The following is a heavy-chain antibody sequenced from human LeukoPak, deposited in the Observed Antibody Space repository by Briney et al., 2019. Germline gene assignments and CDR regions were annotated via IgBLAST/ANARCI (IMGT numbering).Heavy chain of an antibody. CDR2: IYYSGST. Sequence: PSETLSLTCTVSGGSICSSSYYWGWIRQPPGKGLEWFGSIYYSGSTYYNPSLKSRVTISVDTSKNQFSLKLSSVTAADTAVYYCARNHYDFWSGYYYGYYYYGMDVWGQGTTVTVSS. CDR3: ARNHYDFWSGYYYGYYYYGMDV. V-gene: IGHV4-39*01. CDR1: GGSICSSSYY. J-gene: IGHJ6*02. D-gene: IGHD3-3*01.